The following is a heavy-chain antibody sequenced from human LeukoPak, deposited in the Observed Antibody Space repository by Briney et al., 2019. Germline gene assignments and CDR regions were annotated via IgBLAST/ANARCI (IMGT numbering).Heavy chain of an antibody. D-gene: IGHD3-22*01. CDR1: GGSISRYY. CDR2: IYYSGST. J-gene: IGHJ4*02. Sequence: SETLSLTCTVSGGSISRYYWSWIRQPPGKGLEWIGYIYYSGSTYYNPSLKSRVTISVDTSKNQFSLKLSSVTAADTAVYYCARGHYDSSGYLDYWGQGTLVTVSS. V-gene: IGHV4-59*12. CDR3: ARGHYDSSGYLDY.